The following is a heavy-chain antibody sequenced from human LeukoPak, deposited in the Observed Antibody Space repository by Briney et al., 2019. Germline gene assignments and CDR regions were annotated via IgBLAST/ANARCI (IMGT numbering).Heavy chain of an antibody. D-gene: IGHD6-13*01. CDR1: GYTFTSYD. J-gene: IGHJ1*01. Sequence: GASVKVSCKASGYTFTSYDMHWVRQAPGQGLEWMGIINPSGGSTSYAQIFQGRVTMTRDTSTSTVHMGLSSLRSEDTAAYYCARGGSSWYRGSFQHWGQGTLVTVSS. CDR3: ARGGSSWYRGSFQH. CDR2: INPSGGST. V-gene: IGHV1-46*01.